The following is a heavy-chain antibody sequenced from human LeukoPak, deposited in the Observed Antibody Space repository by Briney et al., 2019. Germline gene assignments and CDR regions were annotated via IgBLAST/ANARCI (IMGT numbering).Heavy chain of an antibody. CDR2: IIPILGIA. J-gene: IGHJ6*04. CDR1: GGTFSSYA. CDR3: ARDSSVGYDFWSGRMDV. V-gene: IGHV1-69*04. Sequence: SVKVSCKASGGTFSSYAISWVRQAPGQGLEWMGRIIPILGIANYAQKFQGRVTITADESTSTAYMELSSLRSEDTAVYYCARDSSVGYDFWSGRMDVWGKGTTVTVSS. D-gene: IGHD3-3*01.